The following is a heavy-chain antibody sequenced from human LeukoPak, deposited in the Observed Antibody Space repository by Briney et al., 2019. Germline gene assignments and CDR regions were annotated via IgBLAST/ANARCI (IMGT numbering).Heavy chain of an antibody. CDR3: AKGLEWELSL. J-gene: IGHJ4*02. Sequence: GGSLRLSCAASGFTFSSYAMHWVRQAPGKGLEYVSAISSNGGSTFYANSVKDRFTISRDNSKNTLYLQMGSLRAEDTAVFYCAKGLEWELSLWGQGTLVTVSS. D-gene: IGHD1-26*01. CDR1: GFTFSSYA. V-gene: IGHV3-64*01. CDR2: ISSNGGST.